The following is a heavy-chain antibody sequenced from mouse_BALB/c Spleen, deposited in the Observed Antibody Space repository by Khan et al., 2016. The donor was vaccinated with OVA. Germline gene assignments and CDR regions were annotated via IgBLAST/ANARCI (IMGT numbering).Heavy chain of an antibody. CDR1: GFNIKDYY. Sequence: VQLQQSGAELVRPGALVKLSCKASGFNIKDYYMNWVKQRPEQGLEWIGWIDPENGDTIYDPKFQGKASITTDTSSNTAYLQLSSLTSEDTAVYYCARGGYGNYWFAYWGQGTLVTVS. D-gene: IGHD2-1*01. V-gene: IGHV14-1*02. CDR2: IDPENGDT. CDR3: ARGGYGNYWFAY. J-gene: IGHJ3*01.